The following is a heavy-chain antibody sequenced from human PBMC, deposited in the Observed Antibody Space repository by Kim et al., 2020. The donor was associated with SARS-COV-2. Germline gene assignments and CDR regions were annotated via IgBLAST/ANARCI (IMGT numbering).Heavy chain of an antibody. CDR1: GGSISSGGYY. J-gene: IGHJ6*02. Sequence: SETLSLTCTVSGGSISSGGYYWSWIRQHPGKGLEWIGYIYYSGSTYYNPSLKSRVTISVDTSKNQFSLKLSSVTAADTAVYYCARDQLTLYYYYYGMDVWGPGTTVTVSS. CDR2: IYYSGST. CDR3: ARDQLTLYYYYYGMDV. V-gene: IGHV4-31*03. D-gene: IGHD3-9*01.